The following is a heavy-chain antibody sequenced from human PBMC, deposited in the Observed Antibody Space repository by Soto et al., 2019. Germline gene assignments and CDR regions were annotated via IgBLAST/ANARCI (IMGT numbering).Heavy chain of an antibody. CDR2: ISSSSSTI. D-gene: IGHD6-13*01. CDR1: GFTFSSYS. V-gene: IGHV3-48*01. J-gene: IGHJ5*02. Sequence: GGSLRLSCAASGFTFSSYSMNWVRQAPGKGLEWVSYISSSSSTIYYADSVKGRFPISRDNAKNSLYLQMNSLRAEDTAVYYCARHPERIAEIGWFDPWGQGTLVTVSS. CDR3: ARHPERIAEIGWFDP.